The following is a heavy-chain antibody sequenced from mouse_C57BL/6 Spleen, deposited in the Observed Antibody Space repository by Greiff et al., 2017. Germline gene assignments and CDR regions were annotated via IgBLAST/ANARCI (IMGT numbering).Heavy chain of an antibody. CDR2: IDPSASYT. J-gene: IGHJ2*01. Sequence: QVQLQQPGAELVKPGASVKLSCKASGYTFTSYWMQWVKQRPGQGLEWIGEIDPSASYTNYNQKFKGKATLTVDTSSSTAYMQLSSLTSEDSAVYYCARRTTTAQGQDLDYWGQGTTLTVSS. CDR3: ARRTTTAQGQDLDY. CDR1: GYTFTSYW. V-gene: IGHV1-50*01. D-gene: IGHD3-2*02.